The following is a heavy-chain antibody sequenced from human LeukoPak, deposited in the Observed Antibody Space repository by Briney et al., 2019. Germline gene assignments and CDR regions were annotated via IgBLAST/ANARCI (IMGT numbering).Heavy chain of an antibody. V-gene: IGHV4-39*01. CDR3: PGQGGVVVLSYSYYYYMDV. CDR2: IYYSGST. J-gene: IGHJ6*03. Sequence: SETLSLTCTVSGDSISGSNYYWGWIRQPPGKGLEWIGSIYYSGSTYYNPSLKSRVTISVDTSKNQFSLKLSSVTAAETDVYDRPGQGGVVVLSYSYYYYMDVWGKGTTVTVSS. CDR1: GDSISGSNYY. D-gene: IGHD2-2*01.